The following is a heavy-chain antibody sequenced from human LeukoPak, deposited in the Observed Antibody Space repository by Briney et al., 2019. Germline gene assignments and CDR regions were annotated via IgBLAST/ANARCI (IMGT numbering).Heavy chain of an antibody. CDR1: GYTFTGYY. J-gene: IGHJ6*03. V-gene: IGHV1-2*02. CDR3: ARTDQEMATIWGIYYYYYMDV. Sequence: ASVKVSCKASGYTFTGYYMHWVRQAPGQGLEWMGWINPNSGGTNYAQKFQGRVTMTRDTSISTAYMELSRLRSDDTAVYYCARTDQEMATIWGIYYYYYMDVWGKGTTVTVSS. CDR2: INPNSGGT. D-gene: IGHD5-24*01.